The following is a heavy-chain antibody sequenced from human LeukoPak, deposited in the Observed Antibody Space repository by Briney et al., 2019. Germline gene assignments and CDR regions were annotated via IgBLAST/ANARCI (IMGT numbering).Heavy chain of an antibody. CDR3: ARGSDSGWPHYYYYYYMDV. CDR1: GFAFSSYG. D-gene: IGHD6-19*01. Sequence: GGSLRLSCAASGFAFSSYGMHWVRQAPGKGLEWVAVISYDGSNKYYADSVKGRFTISRDNSKNTLYLQMNSLRAEDTAVYYCARGSDSGWPHYYYYYYMDVWGKGTTVTVSS. CDR2: ISYDGSNK. J-gene: IGHJ6*03. V-gene: IGHV3-30*03.